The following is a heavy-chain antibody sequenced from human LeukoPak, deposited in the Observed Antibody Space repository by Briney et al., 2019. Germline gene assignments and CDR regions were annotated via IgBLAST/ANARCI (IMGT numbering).Heavy chain of an antibody. CDR3: ARRGRCTTTSCYALVDFDY. V-gene: IGHV5-51*01. CDR2: IYPGDSDT. J-gene: IGHJ4*02. Sequence: GESLKISCKGSGYNFTNYWIGWVRQMPGKGLEWMGIIYPGDSDTTYSPSFQGQVTISADKSISTAYLQWSSLKASDTAMYYCARRGRCTTTSCYALVDFDYWGQGTLVTVSS. CDR1: GYNFTNYW. D-gene: IGHD2-2*01.